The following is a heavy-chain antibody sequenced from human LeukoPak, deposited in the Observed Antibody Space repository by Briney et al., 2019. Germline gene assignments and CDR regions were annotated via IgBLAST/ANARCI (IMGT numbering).Heavy chain of an antibody. CDR1: GFTFSSYE. CDR2: ISSSGSTI. CDR3: ARGDCSGGSCYLSLTTIDY. J-gene: IGHJ4*02. D-gene: IGHD2-15*01. V-gene: IGHV3-48*03. Sequence: GGSLRLSCAASGFTFSSYEMNWVRQAPGKGLEWVSYISSSGSTIYYADSVKGRSTISRDNAKNSLYLQMNSLRAEDTAVYYCARGDCSGGSCYLSLTTIDYWGQGTLVTVSS.